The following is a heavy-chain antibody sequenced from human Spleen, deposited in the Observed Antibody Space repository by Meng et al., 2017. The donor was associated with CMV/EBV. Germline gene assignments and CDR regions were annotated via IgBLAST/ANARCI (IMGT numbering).Heavy chain of an antibody. CDR2: ISWNSGSI. CDR1: GFTFSSYG. V-gene: IGHV3-9*03. Sequence: SLKISCAASGFTFSSYGMHWVRQAPGKGLEWVSGISWNSGSIGYADSVKGRFTISRDNAKNSLYLQMNSLRAEDMALYYCAKGRDIVVAVGGMDVWGQGTTVTVSS. D-gene: IGHD2-2*01. CDR3: AKGRDIVVAVGGMDV. J-gene: IGHJ6*02.